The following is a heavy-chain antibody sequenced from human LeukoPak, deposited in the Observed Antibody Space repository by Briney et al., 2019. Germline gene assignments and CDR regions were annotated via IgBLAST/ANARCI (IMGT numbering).Heavy chain of an antibody. D-gene: IGHD6-13*01. Sequence: GGSLRLSCAASGFTFSSYAMSWVRQAPGKGLEWVSAISGSGGSTYYADSVKGRFTISRDNSKNTLYLQMYSLRAEDTAVYYCAKGHGYSSSWYATFDYWGQGTLVTVSS. CDR2: ISGSGGST. V-gene: IGHV3-23*01. J-gene: IGHJ4*02. CDR3: AKGHGYSSSWYATFDY. CDR1: GFTFSSYA.